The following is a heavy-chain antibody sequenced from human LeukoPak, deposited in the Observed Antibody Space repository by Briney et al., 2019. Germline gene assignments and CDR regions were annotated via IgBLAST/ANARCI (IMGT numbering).Heavy chain of an antibody. D-gene: IGHD6-19*01. V-gene: IGHV1-18*01. CDR1: GYTFTNNA. CDR3: ARVKEQWLVLGSRNGFDI. Sequence: GASVKVSCKASGYTFTNNAFSWVRQAPGQGLEWMGWINTYNGNTSYAQKLQGRVTMTTDTSTSTAYMELRSLRYDDTAVYYCARVKEQWLVLGSRNGFDIWGQGTMVTVSS. CDR2: INTYNGNT. J-gene: IGHJ3*02.